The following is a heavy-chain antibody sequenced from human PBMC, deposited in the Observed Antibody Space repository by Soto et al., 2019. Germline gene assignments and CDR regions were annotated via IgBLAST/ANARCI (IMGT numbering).Heavy chain of an antibody. CDR2: LSASGDNT. V-gene: IGHV3-23*01. J-gene: IGHJ4*02. Sequence: GGSLRLSCAASGFTFSIYAMNWVRLAPGKGLEWVSALSASGDNTYYADSVKGRFTISRDNSKNTLYLQMNSLRAEDTAVYYCAKAGTHSYSDCWGQGTLVTVSS. CDR3: AKAGTHSYSDC. CDR1: GFTFSIYA. D-gene: IGHD1-1*01.